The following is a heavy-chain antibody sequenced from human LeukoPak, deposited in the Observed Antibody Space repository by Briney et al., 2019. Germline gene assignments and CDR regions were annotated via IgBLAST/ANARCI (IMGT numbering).Heavy chain of an antibody. CDR3: ARARYYDFWSGYYGTYYFDY. CDR2: MYYSGKT. D-gene: IGHD3-3*01. J-gene: IGHJ4*02. V-gene: IGHV4-39*07. CDR1: GDSVNSSSYY. Sequence: PSETLSLTCTVSGDSVNSSSYYWGWIRQPPGKGLEWIGSMYYSGKTYYSPSLKSRVTMSVDTSKNQFSLKLSSVTAADTAVYYCARARYYDFWSGYYGTYYFDYWGQGTLVTVSS.